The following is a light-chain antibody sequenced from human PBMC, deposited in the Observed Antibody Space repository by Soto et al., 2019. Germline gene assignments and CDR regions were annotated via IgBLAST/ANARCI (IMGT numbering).Light chain of an antibody. Sequence: QAVVTQPPSVSGAPGQRVTISCTESSSNIGAGYDVHWYQQLPGTAPKLLIYGNSNRPSGVPVRFSGSKSGTSASLAITGLQAEDEADYYCQSYDSSLSGWVFGGGTKLTVL. CDR1: SSNIGAGYD. CDR2: GNS. CDR3: QSYDSSLSGWV. J-gene: IGLJ3*02. V-gene: IGLV1-40*01.